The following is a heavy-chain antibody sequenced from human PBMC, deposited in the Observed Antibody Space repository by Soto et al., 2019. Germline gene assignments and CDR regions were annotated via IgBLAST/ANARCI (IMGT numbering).Heavy chain of an antibody. V-gene: IGHV3-7*01. J-gene: IGHJ4*02. Sequence: EVQLVESGGGLVQPGGSLRLSCAASGFAFSSYWMSWVLQAPGKGPEWVAKINQDETHISYMDAVMGRFTISRDNAKNSRYVEMTSLRVEDTAVYYCLEAGIGRHGVFLPSWGQGTPVTGSS. CDR3: LEAGIGRHGVFLPS. CDR2: INQDETHI. CDR1: GFAFSSYW. D-gene: IGHD3-10*01.